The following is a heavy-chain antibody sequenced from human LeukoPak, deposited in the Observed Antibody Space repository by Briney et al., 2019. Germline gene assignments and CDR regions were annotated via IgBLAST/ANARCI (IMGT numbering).Heavy chain of an antibody. CDR1: GYTFTSYY. Sequence: ASVKVSCKASGYTFTSYYMHWVRQAPGQGLEWMGWINPNSGGTNYAQKFQGRVTMTRDTSISTAYMELSRLRSDDTAVYYCARDNSGSYYDRFDYWGQGTLVTVSS. CDR3: ARDNSGSYYDRFDY. J-gene: IGHJ4*02. V-gene: IGHV1-2*02. CDR2: INPNSGGT. D-gene: IGHD1-26*01.